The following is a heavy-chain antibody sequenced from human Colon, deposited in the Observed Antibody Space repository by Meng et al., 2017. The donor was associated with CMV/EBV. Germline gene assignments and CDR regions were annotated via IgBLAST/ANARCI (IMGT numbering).Heavy chain of an antibody. CDR1: GFNFSDFY. CDR3: ARGGSHYYDDRVEYFQH. D-gene: IGHD3-22*01. CDR2: ISNSGEMM. J-gene: IGHJ1*01. Sequence: GGSLRLSCAASGFNFSDFYMNWIRQAPGKGLEWVSYISNSGEMMYYTGSVKGRFTVSRDNAKNLLYLQMTNLRVEDTAVYFCARGGSHYYDDRVEYFQHWGQGTLVTVSS. V-gene: IGHV3-11*01.